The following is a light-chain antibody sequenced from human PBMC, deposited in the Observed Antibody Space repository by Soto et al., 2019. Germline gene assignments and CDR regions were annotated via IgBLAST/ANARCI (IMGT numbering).Light chain of an antibody. J-gene: IGLJ1*01. Sequence: QSALTQPRSVSGSPGQSVTISCTGTSSDVGGYNYVSWYQHHPGKAPKLMIYDVSYRPSGVSNRFSGSKSGNTASLTISGLQAEDEADYYCGSYTSSNTYVFGPGTKVTVL. CDR2: DVS. V-gene: IGLV2-11*01. CDR3: GSYTSSNTYV. CDR1: SSDVGGYNY.